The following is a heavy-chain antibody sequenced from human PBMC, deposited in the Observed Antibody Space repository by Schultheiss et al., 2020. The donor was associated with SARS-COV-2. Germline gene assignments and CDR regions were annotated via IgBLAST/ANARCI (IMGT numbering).Heavy chain of an antibody. J-gene: IGHJ4*02. CDR2: ISSSSSYI. V-gene: IGHV3-21*04. CDR1: GFTFDDYT. CDR3: AKLGRIETGPPLWIDY. Sequence: GGSLRLSCAASGFTFDDYTMHWVRQAPGKGLEWVSSISSSSSYIYYADSVKGRFTISRDNAKNSLYLQMNSLRAEDTAVYYCAKLGRIETGPPLWIDYWGQGTLVTVSS. D-gene: IGHD1-1*01.